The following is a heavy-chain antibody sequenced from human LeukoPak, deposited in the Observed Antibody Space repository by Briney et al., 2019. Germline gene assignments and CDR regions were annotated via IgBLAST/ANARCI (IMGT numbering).Heavy chain of an antibody. V-gene: IGHV3-30*18. Sequence: PGRSLRLSCAASGFTFSSYGMHWVRQAPGKGLEWVAVISYDGSNKYYADSVKGRFTISRDNSKNTLYLQMNSLRAEDTAVYYCAKEAYYYDSSGHFDYWGQGTLVTVSS. J-gene: IGHJ4*02. D-gene: IGHD3-22*01. CDR1: GFTFSSYG. CDR3: AKEAYYYDSSGHFDY. CDR2: ISYDGSNK.